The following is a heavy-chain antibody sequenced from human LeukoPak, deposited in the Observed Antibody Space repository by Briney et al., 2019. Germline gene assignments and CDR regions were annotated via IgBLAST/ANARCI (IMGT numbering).Heavy chain of an antibody. CDR2: ISGSGGST. V-gene: IGHV3-23*01. J-gene: IGHJ4*02. Sequence: AGGSLRLSCAASGFTFSSYAMSWVRQAPGKGLEWVSAISGSGGSTNYADSVKGRFTISRDNSKNTLYLQMNSLRAEDTAVYYCAMYGGKVPDYWGQGTLVTVSS. D-gene: IGHD4-23*01. CDR1: GFTFSSYA. CDR3: AMYGGKVPDY.